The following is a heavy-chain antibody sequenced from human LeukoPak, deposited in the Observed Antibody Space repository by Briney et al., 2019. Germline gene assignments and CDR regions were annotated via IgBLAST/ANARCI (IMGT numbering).Heavy chain of an antibody. V-gene: IGHV4-30-4*01. CDR2: IYYSGST. J-gene: IGHJ4*02. D-gene: IGHD2-2*01. CDR1: GGSISSGDYY. Sequence: PSQTLSLTCTVSGGSISSGDYYWRWIRQPPGKGLEWIGYIYYSGSTYYNPSLKSRVTISVDTSKNQFSLKLSSVTAADTAVYCCARVSPAAAGFDYWGQGTLVTVSS. CDR3: ARVSPAAAGFDY.